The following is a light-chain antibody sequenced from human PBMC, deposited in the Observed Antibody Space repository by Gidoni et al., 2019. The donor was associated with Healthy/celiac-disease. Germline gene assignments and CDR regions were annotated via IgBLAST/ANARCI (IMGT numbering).Light chain of an antibody. Sequence: DIQMTQTPSARSASGGGRVPITCQASHGIRNDLGWYQQKPGKAPKRLIYAASSLQTGVPSRFSGSGSGTEFTLTISSLQPEDFATYYCLHPHRSPFTFGRGTKVEIK. V-gene: IGKV1-17*01. CDR1: HGIRND. J-gene: IGKJ4*01. CDR2: AAS. CDR3: LHPHRSPFT.